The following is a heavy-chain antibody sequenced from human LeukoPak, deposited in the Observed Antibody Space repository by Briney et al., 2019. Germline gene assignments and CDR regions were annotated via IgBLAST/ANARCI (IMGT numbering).Heavy chain of an antibody. D-gene: IGHD5-18*01. V-gene: IGHV1-46*01. CDR1: GYTFTGYY. J-gene: IGHJ4*02. CDR3: ARDLRLGYSYGQYFDY. CDR2: INPSGGST. Sequence: ASVKVSCKASGYTFTGYYMHWVRQAPGQGLEWMGIINPSGGSTSYAQKFQGRVTMTRDTSTSTVYMELSSLRSEDTAVYYCARDLRLGYSYGQYFDYWGQGTLVTVSS.